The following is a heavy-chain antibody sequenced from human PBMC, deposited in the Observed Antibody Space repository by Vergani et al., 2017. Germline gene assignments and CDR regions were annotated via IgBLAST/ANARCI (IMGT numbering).Heavy chain of an antibody. J-gene: IGHJ3*02. CDR3: ARTSGCSSTSCYDDAFDI. Sequence: QVQLQESGPGLVKPSGTLSLTCAVSGGSISSSNWWSWVRQPPGKGLEWIGEIYHSGSTNYNPSLKSRVTISVDKSKNQFSLKLSSVTAADTAVYYCARTSGCSSTSCYDDAFDIWCQVTMVTVSS. CDR1: GGSISSSNW. CDR2: IYHSGST. V-gene: IGHV4-4*02. D-gene: IGHD2-2*01.